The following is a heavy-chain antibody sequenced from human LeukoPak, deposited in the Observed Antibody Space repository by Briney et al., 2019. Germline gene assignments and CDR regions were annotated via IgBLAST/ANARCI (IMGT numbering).Heavy chain of an antibody. CDR3: AREGEGEANYYYMDV. CDR2: INPSGDST. V-gene: IGHV1-46*01. Sequence: ASVKVSCKAPGYTLTSYYTHWVRQAPGQGLEWMGIINPSGDSTSYAQKFQGRVTMTRDTSTSTVYMELSSLRSEDTAVYYCAREGEGEANYYYMDVWGKGTTVTVSS. CDR1: GYTLTSYY. D-gene: IGHD3-10*01. J-gene: IGHJ6*03.